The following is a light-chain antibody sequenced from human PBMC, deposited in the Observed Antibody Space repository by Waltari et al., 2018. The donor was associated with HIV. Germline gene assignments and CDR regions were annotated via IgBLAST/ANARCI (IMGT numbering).Light chain of an antibody. V-gene: IGLV3-9*01. J-gene: IGLJ2*01. CDR3: QVWDVSSVV. CDR2: RNT. CDR1: NIGSKK. Sequence: YQVTQPLSMSVALGQTAWITWEGNNIGSKKVHGYQKTSGQAPVGVIYRNTNRPTGIPERFSGSNSGNMATLTLPSAQVGDEAYYYCQVWDVSSVVFGGGTALTVL.